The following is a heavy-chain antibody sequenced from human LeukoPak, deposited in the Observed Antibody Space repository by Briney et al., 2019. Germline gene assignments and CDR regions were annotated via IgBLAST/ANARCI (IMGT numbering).Heavy chain of an antibody. CDR3: ARSDYGDYYYYYYGMDV. Sequence: PGGSLRPSCAASGFTFSSYSMNWVRQAPGKGLEWVSYISSSSSTIYYADSAKGRFTISRDNAKNSLYLQMNSLRAEDTAVYYCARSDYGDYYYYYYGMDVWGQGTTVTVSS. D-gene: IGHD4-17*01. J-gene: IGHJ6*02. CDR2: ISSSSSTI. CDR1: GFTFSSYS. V-gene: IGHV3-48*01.